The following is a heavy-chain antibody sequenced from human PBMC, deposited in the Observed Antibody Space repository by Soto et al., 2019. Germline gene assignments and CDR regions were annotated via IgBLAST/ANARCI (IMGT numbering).Heavy chain of an antibody. J-gene: IGHJ5*02. V-gene: IGHV5-51*01. Sequence: PGESLKISCKASGYSFTTNWIGWVRQMPGKGLEWMGIIFPGDSDTRYSPSFQGQVTMTRDTSINTAYMELSSLRSDDTAIYYCANLPPTPDWFDPWGQGTLVTVSS. D-gene: IGHD2-15*01. CDR3: ANLPPTPDWFDP. CDR2: IFPGDSDT. CDR1: GYSFTTNW.